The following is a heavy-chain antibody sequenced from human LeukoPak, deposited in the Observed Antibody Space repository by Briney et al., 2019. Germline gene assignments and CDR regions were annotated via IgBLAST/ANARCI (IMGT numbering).Heavy chain of an antibody. J-gene: IGHJ5*02. CDR1: GYTFTSYG. Sequence: ASVKVSCKASGYTFTSYGISWVRQAPGQGLEGMGWISAYNGNTNYAQKLQGRVTMTTDTSTSTAYMELRSLRSDDTAVYYCARDGDSSGYYNWFDPWGQGTLVTVSS. D-gene: IGHD3-22*01. V-gene: IGHV1-18*01. CDR2: ISAYNGNT. CDR3: ARDGDSSGYYNWFDP.